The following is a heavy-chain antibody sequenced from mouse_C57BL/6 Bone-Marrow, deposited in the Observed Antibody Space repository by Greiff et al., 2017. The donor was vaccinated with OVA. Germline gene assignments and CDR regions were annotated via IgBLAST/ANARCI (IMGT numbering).Heavy chain of an antibody. CDR2: ISSGGSYT. J-gene: IGHJ2*01. V-gene: IGHV5-6*01. CDR3: ARHGDYGSFFDY. Sequence: EVQLVESGGDLVKPGGSLKLSCAASGFTFSSYGMSWVRQTPDKRLEWVATISSGGSYTYYPDSVKGRFTISRDNAKNTLYLQMSSLKSEDTAMYYCARHGDYGSFFDYWGQGTTPTVSS. CDR1: GFTFSSYG. D-gene: IGHD1-1*01.